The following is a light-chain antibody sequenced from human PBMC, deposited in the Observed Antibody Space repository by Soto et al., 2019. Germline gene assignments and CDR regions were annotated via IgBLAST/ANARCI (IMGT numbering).Light chain of an antibody. CDR1: RSDVGGYNY. CDR3: SSYTSLSTLEV. Sequence: QSALTQPASVSGSPGQSITISCTGTRSDVGGYNYVSWYQHHPGKAPKLMIYDVSNRPSGVSNRFSGSKSGNTASLTISGLQAEDEADYYCSSYTSLSTLEVFGTGTKLTVL. CDR2: DVS. V-gene: IGLV2-14*03. J-gene: IGLJ1*01.